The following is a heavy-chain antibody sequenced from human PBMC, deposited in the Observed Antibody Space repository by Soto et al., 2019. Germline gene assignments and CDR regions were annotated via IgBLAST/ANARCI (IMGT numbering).Heavy chain of an antibody. CDR2: INPNSGGT. V-gene: IGHV1-2*02. CDR3: ARVLAPLYYGSVDP. CDR1: GYTFTGYY. J-gene: IGHJ5*02. Sequence: ASVNVSCNASGYTFTGYYMHWVRQAPGQGLEWMGWINPNSGGTNYAQKFQGRVTMTRDTSISTAYMELSRLRSDDTAVYYCARVLAPLYYGSVDPWGQGTLVTVSS. D-gene: IGHD3-10*01.